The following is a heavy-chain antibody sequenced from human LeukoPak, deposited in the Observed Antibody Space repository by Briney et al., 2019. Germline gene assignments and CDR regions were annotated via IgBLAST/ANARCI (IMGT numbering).Heavy chain of an antibody. CDR2: ISGSGGST. V-gene: IGHV3-23*01. J-gene: IGHJ3*02. CDR3: AKDLDSYCSSTNCSDAFDI. Sequence: GGSLRLSCAASGFTSSSYAMSWVRQAPGKGLEWVSAISGSGGSTYYADSVKGRFTISRDNSKNTLYLQMNSLRAEDTAVYYCAKDLDSYCSSTNCSDAFDIWGQGTMVTVSS. CDR1: GFTSSSYA. D-gene: IGHD2-2*01.